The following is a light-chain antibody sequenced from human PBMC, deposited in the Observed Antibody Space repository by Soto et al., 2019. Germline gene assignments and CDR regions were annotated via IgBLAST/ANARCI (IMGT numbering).Light chain of an antibody. Sequence: DIQMTQSPSSLSASVGDRVTITCRASHDITNYLAWYQQKPGKVPKLLIYAASTLQSGVPSRFSGSGSGTDFTLTISSLQPEDAATYFCQKCSGPPPFTFSPGTTVDIK. J-gene: IGKJ3*01. CDR2: AAS. CDR3: QKCSGPPPFT. CDR1: HDITNY. V-gene: IGKV1-27*01.